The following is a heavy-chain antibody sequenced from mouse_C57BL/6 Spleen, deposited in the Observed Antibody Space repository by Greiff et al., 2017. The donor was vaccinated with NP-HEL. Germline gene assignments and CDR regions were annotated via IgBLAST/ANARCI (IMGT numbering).Heavy chain of an antibody. Sequence: QVQLQQPGAELVRPGSSVKLSCKASGYTFTSYWMHWVKQRPIQGLEWIGNIDPSDSETHYNQKFKDKATLTVDKSSSTAYMQLSSLTSEDSAVYYCARSFYDGYYWFAYWGQGTLVTVSA. V-gene: IGHV1-52*01. D-gene: IGHD2-3*01. CDR2: IDPSDSET. J-gene: IGHJ3*01. CDR1: GYTFTSYW. CDR3: ARSFYDGYYWFAY.